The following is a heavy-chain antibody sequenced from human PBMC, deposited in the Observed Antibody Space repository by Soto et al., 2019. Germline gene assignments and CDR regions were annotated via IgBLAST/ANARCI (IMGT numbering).Heavy chain of an antibody. CDR2: MNPNSGNT. CDR1: GYTFTSYD. D-gene: IGHD6-19*01. J-gene: IGHJ4*02. V-gene: IGHV1-8*01. Sequence: QVQLVQSGAEVKKPGASVKVSCKASGYTFTSYDINWVRQATGQGLEWMGWMNPNSGNTGYAQKFQGRVTMTSHTSILTAHMALRSLRSGDTTVQYCAREYSSGWSKDWGQGPRVTASS. CDR3: AREYSSGWSKD.